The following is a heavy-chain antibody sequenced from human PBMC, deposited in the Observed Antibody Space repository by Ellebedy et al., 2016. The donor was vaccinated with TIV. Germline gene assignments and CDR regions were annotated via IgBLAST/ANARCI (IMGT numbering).Heavy chain of an antibody. J-gene: IGHJ6*02. CDR3: ARPHSANWPYSFDV. Sequence: GESLKISCAASEIAVSSNYMTWVRQAPGKGLEWVSVISAGGITHYADSVKGRFTISRDNSKNTLFLQMNSLRDEDTAVYYCARPHSANWPYSFDVWGQGTTVTVSS. V-gene: IGHV3-53*01. CDR2: ISAGGIT. CDR1: EIAVSSNY. D-gene: IGHD1-1*01.